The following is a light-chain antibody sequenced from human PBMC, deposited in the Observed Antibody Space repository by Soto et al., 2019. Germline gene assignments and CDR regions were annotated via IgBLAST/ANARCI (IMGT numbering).Light chain of an antibody. Sequence: EIVLTQSPATLSLSPGERAALSCRASQSIDSYLAWYQQKPGQPPRLLIYDASNRATGVPARFTGSESGSYFPLTISRLQSEDVAYYYCQHGHKWPLTFGQGTRLEI. V-gene: IGKV3-11*01. CDR1: QSIDSY. CDR2: DAS. CDR3: QHGHKWPLT. J-gene: IGKJ2*01.